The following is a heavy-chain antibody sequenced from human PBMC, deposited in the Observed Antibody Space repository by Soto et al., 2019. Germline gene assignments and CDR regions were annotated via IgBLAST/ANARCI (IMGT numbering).Heavy chain of an antibody. J-gene: IGHJ6*03. Sequence: SETLSLTCAVYGGSFSGYSWGWIRQSPGKGLEWIGEVSHSGNTNYNPSLKSRVTISVDTSKNQFSLKLSSVTAADTAMYYCASLYNVFLGLGAPGVKIYRDVWGKGTRVTVSS. CDR3: ASLYNVFLGLGAPGVKIYRDV. CDR1: GGSFSGYS. V-gene: IGHV4-34*01. CDR2: VSHSGNT. D-gene: IGHD3-16*01.